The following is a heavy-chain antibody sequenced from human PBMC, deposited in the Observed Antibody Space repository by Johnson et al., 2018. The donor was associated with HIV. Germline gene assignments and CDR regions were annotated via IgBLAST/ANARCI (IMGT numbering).Heavy chain of an antibody. CDR2: ISGNGGST. V-gene: IGHV3-64*04. D-gene: IGHD3-16*01. Sequence: QVQLVESGGGLVQPGESLRLSCGASGFTFSSHHMHWVRQAPGKGLEHVSAISGNGGSTYYANSVKGRFTISRDNFKNTLYLQMNSLRAEDTALYYCARERLLTWGRSDAFDIWGQGTMVTVSS. J-gene: IGHJ3*02. CDR3: ARERLLTWGRSDAFDI. CDR1: GFTFSSHH.